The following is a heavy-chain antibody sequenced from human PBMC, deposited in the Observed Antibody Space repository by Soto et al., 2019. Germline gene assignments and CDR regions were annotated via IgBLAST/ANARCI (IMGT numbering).Heavy chain of an antibody. CDR2: IGGAGST. J-gene: IGHJ4*02. CDR1: GFTFSSYT. D-gene: IGHD1-26*01. V-gene: IGHV3-23*01. CDR3: AKPLGPTTSYFDC. Sequence: PGGSLRLSCAASGFTFSSYTMSWVRQAPGKGLEWVSGIGGAGSTYYADSVKGRFTISRDNSKNTLYLQMNSLSAEDTAIYYCAKPLGPTTSYFDCWGQGTLVTVSS.